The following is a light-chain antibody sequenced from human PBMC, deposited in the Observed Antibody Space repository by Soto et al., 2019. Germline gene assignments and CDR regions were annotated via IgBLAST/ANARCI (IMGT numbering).Light chain of an antibody. CDR1: QSVSDNY. Sequence: EIVLTQSPGTLSLSPGERATLSCRASQSVSDNYLAWYQQKPGQAPRLLIYGAFTRATGIPDRFSGSGSGTDFSLTISRLKPEDFAVYYCQQYGSSPPCTFGQGTTVEIK. CDR2: GAF. CDR3: QQYGSSPPCT. V-gene: IGKV3-20*01. J-gene: IGKJ1*01.